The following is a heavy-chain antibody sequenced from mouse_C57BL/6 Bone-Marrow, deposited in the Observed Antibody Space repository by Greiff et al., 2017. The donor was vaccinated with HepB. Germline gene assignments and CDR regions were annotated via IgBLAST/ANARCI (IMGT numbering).Heavy chain of an antibody. Sequence: EVQLQESGGDLVKPGGSLKLSCAASGFTFSSYGMSWVRQTPDKRLEWVATISSGGSYTYYPDSVKGRFTISRDNAKNTLYLQMSSLKSEDTAMYYCARHRYDYDEGFYFDNWGQGTTLTVSS. V-gene: IGHV5-6*01. D-gene: IGHD2-4*01. CDR1: GFTFSSYG. J-gene: IGHJ2*01. CDR2: ISSGGSYT. CDR3: ARHRYDYDEGFYFDN.